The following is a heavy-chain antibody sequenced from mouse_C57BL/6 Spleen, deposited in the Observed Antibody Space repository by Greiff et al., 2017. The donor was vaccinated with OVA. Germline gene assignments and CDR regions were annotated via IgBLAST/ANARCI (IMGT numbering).Heavy chain of an antibody. D-gene: IGHD4-1*01. J-gene: IGHJ2*01. Sequence: EVKVVDSGEGLVKPGGSLKLSCAASGFTFSSYAMSWVRQTPEKRLEWVAYISSGGDYIYYADTVKGRFTISRDNARNTLYLQMSSLKSEDTAMYYCTRLTGDYWGQGTTLTVSS. CDR1: GFTFSSYA. CDR2: ISSGGDYI. V-gene: IGHV5-9-1*02. CDR3: TRLTGDY.